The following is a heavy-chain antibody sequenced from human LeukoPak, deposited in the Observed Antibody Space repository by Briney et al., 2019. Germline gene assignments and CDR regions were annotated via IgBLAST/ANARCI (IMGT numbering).Heavy chain of an antibody. CDR3: ARLVWSRPRCEY. CDR2: IYYSGST. V-gene: IGHV4-39*01. J-gene: IGHJ4*02. D-gene: IGHD2-21*01. CDR1: GGSISSSSYF. Sequence: PSETLSLTCTVSGGSISSSSYFWGWIRQPPGKGLEWMGSIYYSGSTYYNPSLKSRVTISVDTTKNPFSLTLTSVSAAETVANYCARLVWSRPRCEYWGQGTLVTVSS.